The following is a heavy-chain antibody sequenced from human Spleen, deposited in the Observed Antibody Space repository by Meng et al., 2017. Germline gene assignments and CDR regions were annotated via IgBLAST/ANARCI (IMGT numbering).Heavy chain of an antibody. CDR1: GFRFSSYS. V-gene: IGHV3-73*01. Sequence: GESLKISCAASGFRFSSYSFNWVRQVPGKGLEWVGRLRSKANSYATAYVASVRGRFTISRDDSENTASLQMNSLKTEDTAVYYCTRADTYYDFWSGSDVWGQGTTVTVSS. J-gene: IGHJ6*02. CDR3: TRADTYYDFWSGSDV. D-gene: IGHD3-3*01. CDR2: LRSKANSYAT.